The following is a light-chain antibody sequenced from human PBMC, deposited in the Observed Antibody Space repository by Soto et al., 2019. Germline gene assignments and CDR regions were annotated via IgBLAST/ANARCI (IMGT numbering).Light chain of an antibody. J-gene: IGKJ5*01. CDR2: DST. CDR1: QSIHTS. Sequence: VLTQSPATLSLSPGERATLSCRASQSIHTSLAWYQQKPGQPPRLVVYDSTLRANGVPDRFGGSRSGTEFTLTINNLEPEDFAVYYCHQRNVWPPITFVQGTRLES. CDR3: HQRNVWPPIT. V-gene: IGKV3-11*01.